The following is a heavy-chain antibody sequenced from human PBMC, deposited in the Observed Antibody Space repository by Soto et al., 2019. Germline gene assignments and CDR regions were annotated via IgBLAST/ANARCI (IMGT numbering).Heavy chain of an antibody. Sequence: PSKSMALSCAVGGGCVLSGGYDWSWIRQPPGGGVEWIGYIYYSGSTKYNPSLKSRVTISVDTSKNQFSLKLSSVTAADTAVYYCARDLEHCTNGICYLKWFDSRGQGTLVTVSS. CDR2: IYYSGST. J-gene: IGHJ5*01. V-gene: IGHV4-61*08. D-gene: IGHD2-8*01. CDR1: GGCVLSGGYD. CDR3: ARDLEHCTNGICYLKWFDS.